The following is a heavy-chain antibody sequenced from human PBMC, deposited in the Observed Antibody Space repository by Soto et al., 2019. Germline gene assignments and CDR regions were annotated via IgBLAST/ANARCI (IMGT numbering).Heavy chain of an antibody. CDR3: ARGVVVVESAFDI. CDR1: GGSISSGGYY. V-gene: IGHV4-31*03. D-gene: IGHD2-15*01. Sequence: SSETLSLTCTVSGGSISSGGYYWSWIRQHPGKGLEWIGYIYYSGSTYYNPSLKSRVTISVDTSKNQFSLKLSSVTAADTAVYYCARGVVVVESAFDIWGQGTMVTVSS. CDR2: IYYSGST. J-gene: IGHJ3*02.